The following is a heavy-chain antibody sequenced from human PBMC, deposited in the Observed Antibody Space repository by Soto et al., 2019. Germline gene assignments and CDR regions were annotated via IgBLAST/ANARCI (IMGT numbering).Heavy chain of an antibody. D-gene: IGHD2-2*01. CDR2: ISYDGSNK. CDR3: AREGLRYCSSTSCYPPDY. Sequence: PGGSLRLSWAASGLTCSSYAMRWVRQAPGKGLEWVAVISYDGSNKYYADSVKGRFTISRDNSKNTLYLQMNSLRAEDTAVYYCAREGLRYCSSTSCYPPDYWGQGTLVTVSS. J-gene: IGHJ4*02. V-gene: IGHV3-30-3*01. CDR1: GLTCSSYA.